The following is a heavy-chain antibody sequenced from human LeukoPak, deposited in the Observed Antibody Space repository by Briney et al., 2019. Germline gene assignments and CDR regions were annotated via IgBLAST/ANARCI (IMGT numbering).Heavy chain of an antibody. D-gene: IGHD2-15*01. V-gene: IGHV3-21*01. CDR2: ISSSSSYI. CDR1: GFTFSPYS. Sequence: PGGSLRLSCAASGFTFSPYSMNWVRQAPGKGLEWVSSISSSSSYIYYADSVKGRFTISRDNAKNSLYLQMNSLRAEDTAVYYCARDSPGFDAFDIWGQGTMVTVSS. J-gene: IGHJ3*02. CDR3: ARDSPGFDAFDI.